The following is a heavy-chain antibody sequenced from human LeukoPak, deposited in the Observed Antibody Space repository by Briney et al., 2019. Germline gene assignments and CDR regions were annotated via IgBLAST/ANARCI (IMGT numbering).Heavy chain of an antibody. V-gene: IGHV4-59*01. D-gene: IGHD6-19*01. CDR2: IYYSGST. Sequence: PSETLSLTCTASGGSIGSYYWSWIRQPPGKGPEWNGFIYYSGSTNYNPSPKSRVTLSAHTSKNQFSLLLSSVIPADTPMYYCARGRGSAWFYFDYWGQGTLVTVSS. CDR3: ARGRGSAWFYFDY. CDR1: GGSIGSYY. J-gene: IGHJ4*02.